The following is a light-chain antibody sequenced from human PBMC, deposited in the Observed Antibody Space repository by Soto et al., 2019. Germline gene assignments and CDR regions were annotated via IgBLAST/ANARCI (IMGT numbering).Light chain of an antibody. CDR2: WSS. Sequence: DIVMTQSPDSLAVSLGERATIKCKSSQTVLSSSNNRNYLVWYQQKSGQSPKLLIYWSSTRASGVPDRFTGSGSGTDFALTISHIQAEDVGIYFCHQHYDLPTFGQGTRLEL. CDR3: HQHYDLPT. J-gene: IGKJ5*01. V-gene: IGKV4-1*01. CDR1: QTVLSSSNNRNY.